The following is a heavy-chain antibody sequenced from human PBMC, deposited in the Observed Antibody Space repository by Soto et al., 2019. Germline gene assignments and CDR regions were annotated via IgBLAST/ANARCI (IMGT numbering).Heavy chain of an antibody. CDR3: AKGHAAGTGTGH. CDR2: TSYDGSSK. J-gene: IGHJ1*01. Sequence: QVQLVESGGGVVQPGRSLRLSCAASGFTFSRFGMHWVRQAPGKGLEWVAMTSYDGSSKYYADSVKGRFTISRDNSKNTLQLQMNNPRAEDTAVYYCAKGHAAGTGTGHWGQGTLVAVSS. V-gene: IGHV3-30*18. CDR1: GFTFSRFG. D-gene: IGHD6-19*01.